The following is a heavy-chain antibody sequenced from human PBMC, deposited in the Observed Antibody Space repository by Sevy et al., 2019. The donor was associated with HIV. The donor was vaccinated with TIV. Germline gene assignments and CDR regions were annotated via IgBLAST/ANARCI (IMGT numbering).Heavy chain of an antibody. J-gene: IGHJ2*01. Sequence: GGSLRLSCAASGFTFSSYAMHWVRQAPGKGLEWVAVISYDGSNKYYADSVKGRFTISRDNSKNTLYLQMNSLRAEDTAVYYCARGRYGGNSRNELFLPHWYFDLWGRGTLVTVSS. CDR1: GFTFSSYA. CDR3: ARGRYGGNSRNELFLPHWYFDL. V-gene: IGHV3-30-3*01. D-gene: IGHD4-17*01. CDR2: ISYDGSNK.